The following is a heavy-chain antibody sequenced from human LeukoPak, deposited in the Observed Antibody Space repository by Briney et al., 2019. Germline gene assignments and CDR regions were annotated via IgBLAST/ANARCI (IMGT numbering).Heavy chain of an antibody. V-gene: IGHV3-21*01. J-gene: IGHJ2*01. CDR2: ISSSSSYI. Sequence: GGSLRLSCAASGFTFSSYSINWVRQAPGKGLEWVSSISSSSSYIYYADSLKGRFTISRDNAKKSLYLQMNSLRADDTAVYYCARDRYGDYSHIDLWGRGTLVTASS. CDR3: ARDRYGDYSHIDL. CDR1: GFTFSSYS. D-gene: IGHD4-17*01.